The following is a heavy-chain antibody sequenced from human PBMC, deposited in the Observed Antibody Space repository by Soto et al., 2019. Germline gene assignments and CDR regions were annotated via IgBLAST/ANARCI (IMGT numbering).Heavy chain of an antibody. CDR3: ARVFARHGDYDQNWFDP. V-gene: IGHV1-18*01. CDR1: GYTFTSYG. CDR2: ISAYNGNT. J-gene: IGHJ5*02. D-gene: IGHD4-17*01. Sequence: QVQLVQSGAEVKKPGASVKVSCKASGYTFTSYGISWVRQAPGQGLEWMGWISAYNGNTNYAQKLQGRVTMTTDTSTSTAYMELRSLRSDDTAVYYCARVFARHGDYDQNWFDPWGQGTLVTVSS.